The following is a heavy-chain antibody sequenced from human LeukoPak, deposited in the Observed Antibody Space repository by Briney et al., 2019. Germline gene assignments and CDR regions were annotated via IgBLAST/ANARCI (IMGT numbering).Heavy chain of an antibody. Sequence: PGGSLRLSCAGSGFVFINAWMSWVRQSPGRGLEWLGRTKSKTSGGTTDYAAPVQGRFTISRDDSKKTLYLQISGLKTEDTAVYYCTTVDYGSSAPILWGQGTLVTVSS. J-gene: IGHJ4*02. CDR3: TTVDYGSSAPIL. CDR1: GFVFINAW. D-gene: IGHD3-22*01. CDR2: TKSKTSGGTT. V-gene: IGHV3-15*01.